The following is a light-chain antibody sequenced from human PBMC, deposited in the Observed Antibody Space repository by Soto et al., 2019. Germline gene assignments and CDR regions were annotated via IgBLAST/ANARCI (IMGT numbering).Light chain of an antibody. CDR2: HVS. J-gene: IGLJ2*01. Sequence: QSALTQPASVSASPGQSITISCTGTSGDVGSYNYVSWYQQYPGKVPKVMIYHVSNRPSGVSNRFSGSKSGNTASLTISGLQAEDEADYYCSSYTPSSTVVFGGGTKLTVL. CDR3: SSYTPSSTVV. CDR1: SGDVGSYNY. V-gene: IGLV2-14*03.